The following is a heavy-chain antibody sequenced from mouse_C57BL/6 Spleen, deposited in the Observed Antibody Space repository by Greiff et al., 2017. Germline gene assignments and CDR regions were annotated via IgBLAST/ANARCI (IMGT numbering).Heavy chain of an antibody. V-gene: IGHV3-6*01. D-gene: IGHD2-4*01. Sequence: EVKLQESGPGLVKPSQSLSLTCSVTGYSITSGYYWNWLRQFPGNKLEWMGYISYDGSNNYNPSLKNRISITRDTSKNQFFLKLNSVTTEDTATYYCARVYEYDPYWYFDVWGTGTTVTVSS. CDR1: GYSITSGYY. J-gene: IGHJ1*03. CDR3: ARVYEYDPYWYFDV. CDR2: ISYDGSN.